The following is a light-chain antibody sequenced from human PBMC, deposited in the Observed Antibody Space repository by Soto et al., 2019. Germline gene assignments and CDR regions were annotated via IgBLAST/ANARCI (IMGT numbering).Light chain of an antibody. CDR3: CSYTTSTTYV. V-gene: IGLV2-14*01. CDR2: DVR. CDR1: SSDVGGYSS. J-gene: IGLJ1*01. Sequence: QSVLTQPASVSGSPGQSITISCTGTSSDVGGYSSVSWYQHHPDTPPRLIIYDVRSRPSGVSNRFSGSQSANTAFLTISGLQAGDEADYYCCSYTTSTTYVFGTGTKSPS.